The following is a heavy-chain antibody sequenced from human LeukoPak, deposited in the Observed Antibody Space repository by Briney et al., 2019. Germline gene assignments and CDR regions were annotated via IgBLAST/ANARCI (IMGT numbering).Heavy chain of an antibody. J-gene: IGHJ4*02. D-gene: IGHD5-24*01. CDR2: IYYSGST. CDR3: ARAERWLQFDS. CDR1: GGSISSHY. V-gene: IGHV4-59*11. Sequence: SETLSLTCTVSGGSISSHYWSWIRQPPGKGLEWIGYIYYSGSTNYNPSLKSRVTISVDTSKNQFSLKLSSVTAADTAVYYCARAERWLQFDSWGQGTLVTVSS.